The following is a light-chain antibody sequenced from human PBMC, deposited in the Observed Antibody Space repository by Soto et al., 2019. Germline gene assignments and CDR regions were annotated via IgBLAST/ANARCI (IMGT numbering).Light chain of an antibody. J-gene: IGKJ1*01. CDR2: KAS. Sequence: DIQMTQSPSTLSASVGDRVTITCRASQSITDWLAWYQQKPRKAPKFLIYKASNLEGGVPSRFSGSGSGIEFTLTISSVQPDDFATYYCQYWDDYSWTFGQGTKVEIK. CDR1: QSITDW. V-gene: IGKV1-5*03. CDR3: QYWDDYSWT.